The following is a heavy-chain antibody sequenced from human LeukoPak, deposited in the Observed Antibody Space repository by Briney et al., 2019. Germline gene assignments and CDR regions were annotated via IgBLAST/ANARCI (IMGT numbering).Heavy chain of an antibody. CDR1: GSSTTSYY. Sequence: SETLSLTCTVSGSSTTSYYWSWIRQPPGKRQEWIGYIYYTGSTNYNPSLKSRVTMSLDTSKNQFSLKLTSVNATDTAVYYCARDLLGDGRLLDIWGQGTTVTVSS. V-gene: IGHV4-59*01. J-gene: IGHJ3*02. CDR2: IYYTGST. CDR3: ARDLLGDGRLLDI. D-gene: IGHD5-24*01.